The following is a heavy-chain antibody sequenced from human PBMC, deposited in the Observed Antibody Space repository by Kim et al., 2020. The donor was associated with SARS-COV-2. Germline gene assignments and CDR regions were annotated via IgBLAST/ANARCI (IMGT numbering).Heavy chain of an antibody. CDR3: ARGLVVRGGLDY. D-gene: IGHD3-10*01. Sequence: SETLSLTCTVSGGSISSGGYYWSWIRQHPGKGLEWIGYIYYSGSTYYNPSLKSRVTISVDTSKNQFSLKLSSVTAADTAVYYCARGLVVRGGLDYWGQGTLVTVSS. V-gene: IGHV4-31*03. CDR2: IYYSGST. J-gene: IGHJ4*02. CDR1: GGSISSGGYY.